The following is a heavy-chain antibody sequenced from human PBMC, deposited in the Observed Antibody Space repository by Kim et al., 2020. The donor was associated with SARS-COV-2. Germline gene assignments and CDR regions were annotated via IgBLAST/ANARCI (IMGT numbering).Heavy chain of an antibody. CDR3: ASQYCTNGVCYFHDTAFDI. CDR2: IIPIFGTA. Sequence: SVKVSCKASGGTFSSYAISWVRQAPGQGLEWMGGIIPIFGTANYAQKFQGRVTITADESTSTAYMELSSLRSEDTAVYYCASQYCTNGVCYFHDTAFDIWGQGTMVTVSS. J-gene: IGHJ3*02. D-gene: IGHD2-8*01. CDR1: GGTFSSYA. V-gene: IGHV1-69*13.